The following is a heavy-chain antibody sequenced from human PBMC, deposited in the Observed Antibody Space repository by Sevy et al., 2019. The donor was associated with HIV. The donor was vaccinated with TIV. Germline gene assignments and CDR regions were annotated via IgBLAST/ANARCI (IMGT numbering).Heavy chain of an antibody. CDR1: GFTFSDAW. Sequence: GGSLRLSCAASGFTFSDAWMGWVRQAAGKGLECVGRIKIKSDGGTVEHAAPVKGRFTISRDDSKDTLYLQMNSLKTEDTAVYFCITYPRITTTGTGXFDPWGQGTLVTVSS. CDR2: IKIKSDGGTV. V-gene: IGHV3-15*01. J-gene: IGHJ5*02. CDR3: ITYPRITTTGTGXFDP. D-gene: IGHD6-13*01.